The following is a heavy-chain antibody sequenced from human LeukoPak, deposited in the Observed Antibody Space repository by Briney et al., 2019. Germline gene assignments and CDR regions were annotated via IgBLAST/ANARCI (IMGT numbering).Heavy chain of an antibody. V-gene: IGHV1-69*13. CDR3: ARERKGSGSYRYGMYV. Sequence: SVTVSCKAYGGTFSSYDMSWVRQAPGQGLEWMGGIIPICGTENYAQKMKGRVTITPDESTSTAYMELCSLRSEDTAVYYCARERKGSGSYRYGMYVWGKGTTVTVSS. D-gene: IGHD3-10*01. J-gene: IGHJ6*04. CDR2: IIPICGTE. CDR1: GGTFSSYD.